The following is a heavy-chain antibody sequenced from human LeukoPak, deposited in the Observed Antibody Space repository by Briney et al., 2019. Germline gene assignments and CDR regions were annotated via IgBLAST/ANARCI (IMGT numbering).Heavy chain of an antibody. V-gene: IGHV4-4*07. CDR2: IYTSGST. Sequence: SETLSLTCTVSGGSISSYYCSWIRQPAGKGLEWIGRIYTSGSTNYNPSLKSRVTMSVDTSKNQFSLKLSSVTAADTAVYYCARKNRIVGATTFYYWGQGTLVTVSS. J-gene: IGHJ4*02. D-gene: IGHD1-26*01. CDR1: GGSISSYY. CDR3: ARKNRIVGATTFYY.